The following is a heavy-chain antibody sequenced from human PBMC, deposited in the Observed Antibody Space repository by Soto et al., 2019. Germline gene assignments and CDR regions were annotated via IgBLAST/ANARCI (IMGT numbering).Heavy chain of an antibody. CDR2: TYYRSRFFS. V-gene: IGHV6-1*01. J-gene: IGHJ5*02. D-gene: IGHD3-10*01. CDR1: GDSVSSYSAA. CDR3: VRDRYSSSGWFDP. Sequence: PSQTLSLTCAISGDSVSSYSAAWNWIRQSPSGGLEWLGRTYYRSRFFSDYAESVKSRIIINPDTSKNQFSLQLKSVTPEETAVYYCVRDRYSSSGWFDPWGQGTPVTVSS.